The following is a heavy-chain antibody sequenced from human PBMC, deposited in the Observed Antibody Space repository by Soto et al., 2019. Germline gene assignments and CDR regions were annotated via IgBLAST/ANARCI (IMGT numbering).Heavy chain of an antibody. V-gene: IGHV4-38-2*01. Sequence: SETLGLTCAVSVYSIRIGYYWGCLRQPPVKGLEWIGSIYHGGSTYYNPSLNSRVTLSIDMTNNHVSRILNSVTAADTAVYYCARVGPWVPYYYDSSPYTFQNWFDPWGQGTLVTVSS. CDR2: IYHGGST. CDR1: VYSIRIGYY. CDR3: ARVGPWVPYYYDSSPYTFQNWFDP. D-gene: IGHD3-22*01. J-gene: IGHJ5*02.